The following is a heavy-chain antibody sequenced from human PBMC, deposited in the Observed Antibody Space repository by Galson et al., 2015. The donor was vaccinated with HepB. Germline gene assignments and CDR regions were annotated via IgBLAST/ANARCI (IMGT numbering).Heavy chain of an antibody. CDR2: ISHDGSDG. CDR1: GFIFSNFG. J-gene: IGHJ6*02. D-gene: IGHD2-15*01. V-gene: IGHV3-30*18. Sequence: SLRLSCATSGFIFSNFGLHWVRQAPGKGLEWVALISHDGSDGYYADSVKGRFTISRDNSKNTLYLQLNSLRVDDTAVYYCAKEGSMFSYCCGMDVWGQGTTVTVS. CDR3: AKEGSMFSYCCGMDV.